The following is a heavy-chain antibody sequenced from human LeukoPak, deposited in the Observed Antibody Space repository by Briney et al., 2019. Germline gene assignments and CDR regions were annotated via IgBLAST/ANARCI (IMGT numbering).Heavy chain of an antibody. Sequence: GGSLRLSCAASGFTSSSYCMSWVRQSPGKGLEWVAAIKQDGSEKLYVDSVKGRFTISRDNAKSSLYLQMNSLRVEDTAVYFCARLMMGWVSDPGTHWEALDIWGLGTKVTVSS. CDR2: IKQDGSEK. V-gene: IGHV3-7*01. CDR3: ARLMMGWVSDPGTHWEALDI. J-gene: IGHJ3*02. D-gene: IGHD1-1*01. CDR1: GFTSSSYC.